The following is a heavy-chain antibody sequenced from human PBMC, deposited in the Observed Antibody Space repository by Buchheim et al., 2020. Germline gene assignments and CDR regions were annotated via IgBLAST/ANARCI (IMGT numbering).Heavy chain of an antibody. CDR1: GGSISSSSYY. CDR3: ARQDGDYVHWFDP. V-gene: IGHV4-39*01. J-gene: IGHJ5*02. CDR2: IYYSGST. D-gene: IGHD4-17*01. Sequence: QLQLQESGPGLVKPSETLSLTCTVSGGSISSSSYYWGWIRQPPGKGLEWIGSIYYSGSTYYNPSLKSRVTISVDTSKNQFSLKLSSVTAADAAVYYCARQDGDYVHWFDPWGQGTL.